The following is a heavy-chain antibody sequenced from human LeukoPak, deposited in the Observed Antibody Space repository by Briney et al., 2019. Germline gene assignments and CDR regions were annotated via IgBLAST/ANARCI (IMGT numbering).Heavy chain of an antibody. Sequence: GGSLRLSCVVSGFTVSSNYMSWVRQAPGKGLEWVSVLYSGGNTYHADSVKGRFTISRDNSKNTLYLQMNSLRAEDTAVYYCARGPTLVAYLFDYWGQGTLVTVSS. V-gene: IGHV3-53*01. D-gene: IGHD2-8*02. J-gene: IGHJ4*02. CDR3: ARGPTLVAYLFDY. CDR1: GFTVSSNY. CDR2: LYSGGNT.